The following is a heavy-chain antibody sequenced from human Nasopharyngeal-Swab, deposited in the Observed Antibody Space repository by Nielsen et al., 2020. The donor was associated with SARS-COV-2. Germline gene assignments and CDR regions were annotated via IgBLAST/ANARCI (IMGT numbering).Heavy chain of an antibody. Sequence: GESLKIPCAASGFTFNNYNFNWVRQAPGKGPEWVSSISSSSSYIYYADSVKGRFTISRDNAKNSLYLQMNSLRAEDTAVYYCARDGLDYDFWSAYFMDVWGQGTTVTVSS. V-gene: IGHV3-21*01. CDR2: ISSSSSYI. D-gene: IGHD3-3*01. J-gene: IGHJ6*02. CDR1: GFTFNNYN. CDR3: ARDGLDYDFWSAYFMDV.